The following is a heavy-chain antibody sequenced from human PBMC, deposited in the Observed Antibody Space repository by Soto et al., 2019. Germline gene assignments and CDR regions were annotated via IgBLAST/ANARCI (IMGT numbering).Heavy chain of an antibody. V-gene: IGHV3-53*01. Sequence: GGSLRLSCAASGFTVSSNYMSWVRQAPGKGLEWVSVIYSGGSTYYADSVKGRFTISGDNSKNTLYLQMNSLGAEDTAVYYCARLGWYYDILTGYPSGMDVWGQGTTVTVSS. CDR2: IYSGGST. CDR1: GFTVSSNY. D-gene: IGHD3-9*01. CDR3: ARLGWYYDILTGYPSGMDV. J-gene: IGHJ6*02.